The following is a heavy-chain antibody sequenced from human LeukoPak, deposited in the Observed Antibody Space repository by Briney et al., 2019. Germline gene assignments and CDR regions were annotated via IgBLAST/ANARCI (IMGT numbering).Heavy chain of an antibody. Sequence: SETLSLTCTVSGGSISSYYWSWIRQPPGKGLEWIGYIYYSGSTNYNPSLKSRVTISVDTSKNQFSLKLSSVTAADTAVYYCARMDGDYVYYYGMDVWSQGTTVTVSS. J-gene: IGHJ6*02. CDR1: GGSISSYY. D-gene: IGHD4-17*01. CDR2: IYYSGST. V-gene: IGHV4-59*01. CDR3: ARMDGDYVYYYGMDV.